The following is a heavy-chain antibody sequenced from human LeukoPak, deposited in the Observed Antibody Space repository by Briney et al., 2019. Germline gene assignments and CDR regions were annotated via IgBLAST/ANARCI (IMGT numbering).Heavy chain of an antibody. Sequence: GESLKISCKGSGYSFSTYWIGWVRQMPGKGLGWMGIIYPADSDTRYSPFFQGQVTMSADKSISTAYLQWSSLKASDTAMYYCARHDGKIDYWGQGTLVTVSS. CDR3: ARHDGKIDY. CDR2: IYPADSDT. D-gene: IGHD4-23*01. CDR1: GYSFSTYW. J-gene: IGHJ4*02. V-gene: IGHV5-51*01.